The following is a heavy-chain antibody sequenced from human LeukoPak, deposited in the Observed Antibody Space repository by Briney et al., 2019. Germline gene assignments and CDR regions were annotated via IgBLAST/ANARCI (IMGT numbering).Heavy chain of an antibody. Sequence: GGSLRLSCAASGFTFSTYEMKWVRQAAGKGMEWVSYISGSGSTISYADSVKGRFTISRDNAKNSLYLQMNSLRAEDTAVYYCALVGAVDHWGRGTLVTVSS. V-gene: IGHV3-48*03. CDR3: ALVGAVDH. CDR2: ISGSGSTI. D-gene: IGHD1-26*01. J-gene: IGHJ4*02. CDR1: GFTFSTYE.